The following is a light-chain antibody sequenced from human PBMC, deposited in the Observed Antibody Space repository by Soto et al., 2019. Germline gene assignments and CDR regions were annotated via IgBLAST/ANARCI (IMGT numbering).Light chain of an antibody. Sequence: DIQMTQSPSSLSASVGDRVTITCQASQDISNYLNWYQQKPGKAPRLLIYAASSLQSGVPSRFSGSGSGTDFTLTISSLQPEDSATYSCQQSYGTPHTFGQGTKLEIK. CDR2: AAS. CDR1: QDISNY. V-gene: IGKV1-39*01. J-gene: IGKJ2*01. CDR3: QQSYGTPHT.